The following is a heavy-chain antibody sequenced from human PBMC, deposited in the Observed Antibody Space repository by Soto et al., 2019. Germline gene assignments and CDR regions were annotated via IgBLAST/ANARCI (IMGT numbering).Heavy chain of an antibody. CDR2: IYYSGST. CDR1: GGSIGSGGYY. V-gene: IGHV4-31*03. D-gene: IGHD6-13*01. J-gene: IGHJ5*02. Sequence: SETLSLTCTVSGGSIGSGGYYWSWIRQHPGKGLEWIGYIYYSGSTYYNPSLKSRVTISVDTSKNQFSLKLSSVTAADTAVYYCARSYSSSFWFDPWGQGTLVTVSS. CDR3: ARSYSSSFWFDP.